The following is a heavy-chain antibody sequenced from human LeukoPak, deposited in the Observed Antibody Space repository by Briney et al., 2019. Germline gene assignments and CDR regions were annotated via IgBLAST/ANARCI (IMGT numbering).Heavy chain of an antibody. J-gene: IGHJ4*02. CDR1: GDSVSSNSAA. Sequence: SQTLSLTCAISGDSVSSNSAAWHCITQSPSRALVWLGKTYYRSKRYNDYAGSVKIRITINPDTAKNQFSLQLNSVTPEDTAVYYCARGVGLTGFDYWGQGILVTVSS. CDR2: TYYRSKRYN. CDR3: ARGVGLTGFDY. V-gene: IGHV6-1*01. D-gene: IGHD7-27*01.